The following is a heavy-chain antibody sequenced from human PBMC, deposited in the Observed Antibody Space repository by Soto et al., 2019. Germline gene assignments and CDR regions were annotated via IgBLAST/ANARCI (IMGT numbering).Heavy chain of an antibody. V-gene: IGHV3-30-3*01. CDR3: LIVWRGVSSPIYLAAS. Sequence: PGGSLRLSCAASGFIFRNYAMHGVRQAPGKGLEWVAGISYDGSKKYYADSVKGRFTISRDNSKNTLYLQMNSLGVDDTAVYFCLIVWRGVSSPIYLAASCGQGTLVSVSA. J-gene: IGHJ5*01. D-gene: IGHD3-3*01. CDR1: GFIFRNYA. CDR2: ISYDGSKK.